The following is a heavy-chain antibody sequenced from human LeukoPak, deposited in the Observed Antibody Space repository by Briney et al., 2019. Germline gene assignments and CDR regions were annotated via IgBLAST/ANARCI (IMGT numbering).Heavy chain of an antibody. V-gene: IGHV4-34*01. D-gene: IGHD4-11*01. J-gene: IGHJ4*02. CDR3: ARHATTVTTRPFDY. CDR1: GGSFSGYY. Sequence: PSETLSLTCAVYGGSFSGYYWSWIRQPPGKGLEWIGEINHSGSTNYNPSLKSRVTISVDTSKNQFSLKLSSVTAADTAVYYCARHATTVTTRPFDYWGQGTLVTVSS. CDR2: INHSGST.